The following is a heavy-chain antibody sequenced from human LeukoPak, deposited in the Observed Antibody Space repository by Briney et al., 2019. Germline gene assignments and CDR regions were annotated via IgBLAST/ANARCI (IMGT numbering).Heavy chain of an antibody. CDR1: GYSISSGYY. CDR3: ERDPDGGPDY. CDR2: IYHNGST. Sequence: SETLSLTCAVSGYSISSGYYWCWLRQPPGKRREGIGGIYHNGSTYYYTSFKSRVTIIVDTSKNQVSLKMSSVTAADTAAYYCERDPDGGPDYWGQGNLVTVSP. V-gene: IGHV4-38-2*01. J-gene: IGHJ4*02. D-gene: IGHD3-16*01.